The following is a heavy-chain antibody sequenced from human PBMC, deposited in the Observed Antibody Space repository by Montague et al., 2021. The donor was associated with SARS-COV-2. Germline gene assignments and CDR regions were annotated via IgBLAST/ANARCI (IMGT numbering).Heavy chain of an antibody. CDR3: ARANGYYFDY. D-gene: IGHD2-8*01. CDR2: INHSGST. Sequence: SETLSLTCAVYGGSFSGYYWSWIRQPPGKGLEWIGEINHSGSTNYIPSLKSRVTISVDTSKNQFSLKLSSVTAADTAVYYCARANGYYFDYWGQGTLVTVSS. J-gene: IGHJ4*02. V-gene: IGHV4-34*01. CDR1: GGSFSGYY.